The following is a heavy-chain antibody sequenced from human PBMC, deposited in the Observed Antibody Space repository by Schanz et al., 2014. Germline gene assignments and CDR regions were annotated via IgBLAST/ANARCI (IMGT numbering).Heavy chain of an antibody. D-gene: IGHD3-10*01. CDR1: GITFSSHS. Sequence: VQLVDSGGGLVKPGGSLRLSCAASGITFSSHSFNWVRQAPGKGLEWISYITYNGGTIYYADSVKGRFTISRDNAKKRTDHKKHRMRGEDEAVFYCGRRALWFGDNGLGPWGQGTLVTVYS. V-gene: IGHV3-48*01. CDR3: GRRALWFGDNGLGP. CDR2: ITYNGGTI. J-gene: IGHJ5*02.